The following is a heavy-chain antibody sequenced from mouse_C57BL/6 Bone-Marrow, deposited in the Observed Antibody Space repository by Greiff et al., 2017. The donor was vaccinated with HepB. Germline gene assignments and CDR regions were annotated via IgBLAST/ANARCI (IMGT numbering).Heavy chain of an antibody. D-gene: IGHD2-5*01. CDR3: ARRTYYSNYVAWFAY. CDR1: GYTFTSYW. J-gene: IGHJ3*01. V-gene: IGHV1-7*01. CDR2: INPSSGYT. Sequence: VQLVESGAELAKPGASVKLSCKASGYTFTSYWMHWVKQRPGQGLEWIGYINPSSGYTKYNQKFKDKATLTADKSSSTAYMQLSSLTYEDSAVYYCARRTYYSNYVAWFAYWGQGTLVTVSA.